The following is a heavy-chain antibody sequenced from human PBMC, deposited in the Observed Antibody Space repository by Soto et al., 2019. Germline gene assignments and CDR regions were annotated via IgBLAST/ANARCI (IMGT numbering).Heavy chain of an antibody. J-gene: IGHJ6*02. CDR1: GYTFTSYY. D-gene: IGHD1-1*01. CDR2: INPSGGST. Sequence: GASVKVSCKASGYTFTSYYMHWVRQAPGQGLEWMGIINPSGGSTSYAQKFQGRVTMTRDTSTSTVYMELSSLRSEDTAVYYCARWSRRAIERVVYYYYYGLDVWCQGTTVTVSS. V-gene: IGHV1-46*03. CDR3: ARWSRRAIERVVYYYYYGLDV.